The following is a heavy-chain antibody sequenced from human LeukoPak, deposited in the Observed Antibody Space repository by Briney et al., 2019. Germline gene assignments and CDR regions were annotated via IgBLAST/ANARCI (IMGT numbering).Heavy chain of an antibody. D-gene: IGHD5-12*01. CDR2: IWYDGGNK. V-gene: IGHV3-30*02. CDR3: AKFKGPVASHYYYYGMDV. CDR1: GFTFSGYG. Sequence: PGGSLRLSCAASGFTFSGYGMVWVRQAPGKGLEWVALIWYDGGNKYYADSVKGRFTISRDNSKNTLYLQMNSLRAEDTAVYYCAKFKGPVASHYYYYGMDVWGQGTTVTVSS. J-gene: IGHJ6*02.